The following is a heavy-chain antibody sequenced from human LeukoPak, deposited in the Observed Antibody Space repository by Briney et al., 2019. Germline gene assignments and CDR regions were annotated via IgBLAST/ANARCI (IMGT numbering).Heavy chain of an antibody. D-gene: IGHD2-8*01. CDR1: GFTFSSYW. V-gene: IGHV3-7*01. Sequence: GGSLRLSCAASGFTFSSYWMSWVRQAPGKGLEWVANIKQDGSEKYYVDSVKGRFTISRDNAKNSLYLQMNSLRAEDTAVYYCARVSAVSYWYFDLWGRGTLVTVSS. CDR3: ARVSAVSYWYFDL. J-gene: IGHJ2*01. CDR2: IKQDGSEK.